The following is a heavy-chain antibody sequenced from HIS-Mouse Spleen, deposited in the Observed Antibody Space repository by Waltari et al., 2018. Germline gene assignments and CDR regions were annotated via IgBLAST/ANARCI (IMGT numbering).Heavy chain of an antibody. D-gene: IGHD2-2*02. CDR1: GFTFSSYS. Sequence: EVQLVESGGGLVKPGGSLRLSCAASGFTFSSYSMNLVRQAPGKGLEWVSSISSSSSYIYYADSVKGRFTISRDNAKNSLYLQMNSLRAEDTAVYYCARDLCSSTSCYRSYFDYWGQGTLVTVSS. V-gene: IGHV3-21*01. CDR3: ARDLCSSTSCYRSYFDY. J-gene: IGHJ4*02. CDR2: ISSSSSYI.